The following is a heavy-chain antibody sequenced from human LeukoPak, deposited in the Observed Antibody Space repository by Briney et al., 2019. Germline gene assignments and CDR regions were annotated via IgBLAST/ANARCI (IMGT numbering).Heavy chain of an antibody. J-gene: IGHJ4*02. CDR3: AKDSPGVRGGPDY. CDR2: ISFEGSNK. Sequence: PGRSLRLSCAASGFTFSSSGMHWVRQAPGKGLEWVAFISFEGSNKYYADSVKGRFILSRDNSRNTLSLQMDSLRGEDTAVYYCAKDSPGVRGGPDYWGQGTLVTVSS. D-gene: IGHD3-10*02. CDR1: GFTFSSSG. V-gene: IGHV3-30*18.